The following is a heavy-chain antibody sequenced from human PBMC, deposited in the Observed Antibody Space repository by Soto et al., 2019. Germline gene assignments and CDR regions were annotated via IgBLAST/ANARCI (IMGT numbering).Heavy chain of an antibody. J-gene: IGHJ4*02. CDR3: ARDFRELDVENYFDY. Sequence: SLRLSCAASGFTFSSYAMHWVRQAPGKGLEWVAVISYDGSNKYYADSVKGRFTISRDNSKNTLYLQMNSLRAEDTAVYYCARDFRELDVENYFDYWGQGTLVTVSS. D-gene: IGHD1-26*01. CDR2: ISYDGSNK. CDR1: GFTFSSYA. V-gene: IGHV3-30-3*01.